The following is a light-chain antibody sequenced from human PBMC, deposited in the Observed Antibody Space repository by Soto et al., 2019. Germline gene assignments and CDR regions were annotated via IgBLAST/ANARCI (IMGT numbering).Light chain of an antibody. V-gene: IGKV1-5*01. Sequence: DIQMTQSPSTLSASVGDRVTITCRASQSISSWLAWYQQKPGKAPKLLIYDASSLESGVPSRFSGSGSGTEFSFTISSLQSDDFATYYCKQYNSYSWTFGQGTKVDIK. CDR3: KQYNSYSWT. CDR2: DAS. J-gene: IGKJ1*01. CDR1: QSISSW.